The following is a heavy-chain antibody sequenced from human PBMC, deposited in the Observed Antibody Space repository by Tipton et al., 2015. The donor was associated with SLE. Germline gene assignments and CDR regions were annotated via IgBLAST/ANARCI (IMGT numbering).Heavy chain of an antibody. CDR3: AKDRLGGLWAFQN. CDR1: GFTFGSYA. J-gene: IGHJ1*01. V-gene: IGHV3-23*03. D-gene: IGHD2-21*01. CDR2: IYSGTRGT. Sequence: GSLRLSCAASGFTFGSYAMSWVRQAPGKGLEWVSVIYSGTRGTSYADSVKGRFTISRDNSKNTLYLQMNSLRAEDTAIYYCAKDRLGGLWAFQNWGQGTLVTVSS.